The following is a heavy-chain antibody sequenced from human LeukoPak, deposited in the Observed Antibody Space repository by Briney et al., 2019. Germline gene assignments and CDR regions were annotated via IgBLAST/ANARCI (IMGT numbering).Heavy chain of an antibody. D-gene: IGHD4-17*01. V-gene: IGHV3-23*01. CDR3: AKDTVTTGTDH. CDR2: ISGIGGST. CDR1: GFTFSSYG. Sequence: GGTLRLSCAASGFTFSSYGMSWVRQAPGKGLEWVLGISGIGGSTYYGDSVKCRFTTSRDNSRNTLYLQMNSLRAEDRAVYYCAKDTVTTGTDHWGQGTLVTVSS. J-gene: IGHJ4*02.